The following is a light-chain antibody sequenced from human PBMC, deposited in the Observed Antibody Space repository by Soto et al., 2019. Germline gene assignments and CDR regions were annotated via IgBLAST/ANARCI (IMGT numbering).Light chain of an antibody. Sequence: QSVLTQPASVSGSPGQSITISCTGTSSDVGGYNYVSWYQQHPGKAPKTMIYEVSNRPSGVSDRFCGSKSGSTASLTISGLEAEDEADYYCSSYTRSTPLVFGTGTKLTVL. V-gene: IGLV2-14*01. CDR2: EVS. CDR1: SSDVGGYNY. CDR3: SSYTRSTPLV. J-gene: IGLJ1*01.